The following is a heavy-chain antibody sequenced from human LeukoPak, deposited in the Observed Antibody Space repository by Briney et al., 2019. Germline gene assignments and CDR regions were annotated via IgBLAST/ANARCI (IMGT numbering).Heavy chain of an antibody. CDR1: GGSISSGDYY. CDR3: ARAAAGTIDY. CDR2: IYTSGST. D-gene: IGHD6-13*01. V-gene: IGHV4-61*02. Sequence: SQTLSLTCTVSGGSISSGDYYWSWIRQPAGKGLEWIGRIYTSGSTNYNPSLKSRVTMSVDTSKNQFSLKLSSVTAADTAVYYCARAAAGTIDYWGQGTLVTVSS. J-gene: IGHJ4*02.